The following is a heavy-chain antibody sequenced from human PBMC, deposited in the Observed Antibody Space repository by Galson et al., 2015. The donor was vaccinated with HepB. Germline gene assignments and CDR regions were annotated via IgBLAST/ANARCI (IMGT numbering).Heavy chain of an antibody. Sequence: SLRLSCAASGFTFSSYSMNWVRQAPGKGLEWVSSISSSSSYIYYADSVKGRFTISRDNSKNTLYLQMNSLRAEDTAVYYCARDGGERIVDSGELGVYDAFDIWGQGTMVTVSS. J-gene: IGHJ3*02. CDR3: ARDGGERIVDSGELGVYDAFDI. CDR2: ISSSSSYI. V-gene: IGHV3-21*01. D-gene: IGHD2-21*01. CDR1: GFTFSSYS.